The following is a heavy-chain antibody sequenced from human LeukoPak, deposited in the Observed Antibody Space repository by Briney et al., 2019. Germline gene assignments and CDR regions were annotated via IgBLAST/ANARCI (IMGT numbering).Heavy chain of an antibody. J-gene: IGHJ6*02. CDR2: IYSGGST. CDR3: ARDYRVVVVPAARPPSYGMDV. V-gene: IGHV3-53*01. D-gene: IGHD2-2*02. Sequence: GGSLRLSCAASGFTVSSNYMSWVRQAPGKGLEWVSVIYSGGSTYYADSVKGRFTISRDNSKNTLYLQMNSLRAEDTAVYYCARDYRVVVVPAARPPSYGMDVWGQGTTVTVSS. CDR1: GFTVSSNY.